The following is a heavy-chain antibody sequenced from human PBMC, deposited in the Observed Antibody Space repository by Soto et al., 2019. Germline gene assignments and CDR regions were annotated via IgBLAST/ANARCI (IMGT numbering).Heavy chain of an antibody. V-gene: IGHV4-59*01. J-gene: IGHJ4*02. CDR1: GGSISSYY. CDR2: IYYSGST. Sequence: QVQLQESGPGLVKPSETLSLTCTVSGGSISSYYWSWIRQTPGKGLEWIGYIYYSGSTNYNPSLKSRVTISVATSKNQFSLKLSSVTAADTAVYYCARDSYYYDSSGFDYWGQGTLVTVSS. CDR3: ARDSYYYDSSGFDY. D-gene: IGHD3-22*01.